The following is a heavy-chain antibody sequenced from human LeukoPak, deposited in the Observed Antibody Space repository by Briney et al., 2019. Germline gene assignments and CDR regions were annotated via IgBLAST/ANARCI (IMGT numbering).Heavy chain of an antibody. Sequence: PGGSLRLSCAASGFTFSSHWMFWVRQAPGKGLVWVSRINTDGSATSYADSVKGRFTISRDDAKNTLYLQMNSLRAEDMAVYYCAPAPAGYFDYWGEGTLVTVSS. CDR2: INTDGSAT. J-gene: IGHJ4*02. CDR3: APAPAGYFDY. CDR1: GFTFSSHW. V-gene: IGHV3-74*01. D-gene: IGHD6-13*01.